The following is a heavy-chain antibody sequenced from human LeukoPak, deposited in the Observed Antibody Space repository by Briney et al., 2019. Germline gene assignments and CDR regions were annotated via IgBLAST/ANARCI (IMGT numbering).Heavy chain of an antibody. CDR3: ARDGITPPGIFNFDY. J-gene: IGHJ4*02. CDR2: IRYDGSKT. CDR1: GFTFSSYG. V-gene: IGHV3-30*02. D-gene: IGHD2-21*01. Sequence: PGGSLRLSCAASGFTFSSYGMHWVRQAPGKGLEWVAFIRYDGSKTHYADSVKGRFTISRNDSKDTLYLQMNSLRADDTAVYYCARDGITPPGIFNFDYWGQGTLVTVSS.